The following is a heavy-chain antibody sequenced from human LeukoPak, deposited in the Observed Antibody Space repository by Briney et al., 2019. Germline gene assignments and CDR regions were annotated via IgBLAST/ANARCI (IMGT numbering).Heavy chain of an antibody. CDR1: GFTFSSYS. D-gene: IGHD4-23*01. V-gene: IGHV3-21*01. CDR3: ARERMTPVVINAFDI. J-gene: IGHJ3*02. Sequence: GGSLRLSCAASGFTFSSYSMNWVRQARGKGLEWVSSISSSSSYIYYADSVKGRFTISRDNAKDSLYLQMNTLRAEDTAVYYCARERMTPVVINAFDIWGQGTMVTVSS. CDR2: ISSSSSYI.